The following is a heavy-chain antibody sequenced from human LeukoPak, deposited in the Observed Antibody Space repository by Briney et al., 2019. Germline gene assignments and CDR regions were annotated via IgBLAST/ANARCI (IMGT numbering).Heavy chain of an antibody. V-gene: IGHV3-30*03. Sequence: PGGSLRFSCAASGFTFSSYGMHWVRQAPGKGLEWVAVISYDGSNKYYADSVKGRFTISRDNSKNTLYLQMNSLRAEDTAVYYCARDPAEADCWGQGTLVTVSS. CDR2: ISYDGSNK. CDR3: ARDPAEADC. J-gene: IGHJ4*02. CDR1: GFTFSSYG.